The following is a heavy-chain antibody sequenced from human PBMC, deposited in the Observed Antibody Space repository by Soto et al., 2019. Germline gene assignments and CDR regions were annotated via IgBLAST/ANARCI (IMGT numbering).Heavy chain of an antibody. J-gene: IGHJ4*02. Sequence: GGSLRLSCAASGFTFSSYGMHWVRQAPGKGLEWVAVISYDGSNKYYADSVKGRFTISRDNSKNTLYLQMNSLRAEDTAVYYCAKSMIVVVSHQELDYWGQGTLVTVSS. V-gene: IGHV3-30*18. CDR2: ISYDGSNK. D-gene: IGHD3-22*01. CDR3: AKSMIVVVSHQELDY. CDR1: GFTFSSYG.